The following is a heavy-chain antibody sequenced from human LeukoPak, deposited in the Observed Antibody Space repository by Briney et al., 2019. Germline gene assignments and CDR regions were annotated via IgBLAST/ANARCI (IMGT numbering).Heavy chain of an antibody. CDR3: ARAADYYDSSGYYLLHY. CDR2: INPSDGST. D-gene: IGHD3-22*01. Sequence: ASVKVSCKASGYTFTSYYMHWVRQAPGQGLEWMGIINPSDGSTSYAQKFQGRVTMTRDTSTSTVYMELSSLRSEDTAVYYCARAADYYDSSGYYLLHYWGQGTLVTVSS. CDR1: GYTFTSYY. J-gene: IGHJ4*02. V-gene: IGHV1-46*01.